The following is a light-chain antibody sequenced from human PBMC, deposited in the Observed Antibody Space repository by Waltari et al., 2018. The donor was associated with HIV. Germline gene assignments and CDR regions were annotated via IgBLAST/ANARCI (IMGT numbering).Light chain of an antibody. CDR1: QSVSDD. Sequence: ETVMTQSPDSLSVSPGETVILSCRASQSVSDDLALYQQKPGRAPRLLIYEASTRNTGVPVKFRGTGSGTEFTLTISSLQSEDLGVYFCQQYMSWPRTFGQGTRVELK. CDR3: QQYMSWPRT. CDR2: EAS. J-gene: IGKJ1*01. V-gene: IGKV3-15*01.